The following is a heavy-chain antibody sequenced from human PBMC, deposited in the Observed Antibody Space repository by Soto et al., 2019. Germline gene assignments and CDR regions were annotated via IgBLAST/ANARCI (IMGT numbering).Heavy chain of an antibody. CDR1: GGSSMISSYY. Sequence: PSETLSLTCDVSGGSSMISSYYCGWIRQPPGKGPEWIGSMYYSGSTYYNPSLKSRVTMSVDASKNEFSLRLNSVTAADTAVYYCARLTIVGATPYHLDSWGKGILVTVSS. CDR2: MYYSGST. V-gene: IGHV4-39*01. D-gene: IGHD1-26*01. CDR3: ARLTIVGATPYHLDS. J-gene: IGHJ4*02.